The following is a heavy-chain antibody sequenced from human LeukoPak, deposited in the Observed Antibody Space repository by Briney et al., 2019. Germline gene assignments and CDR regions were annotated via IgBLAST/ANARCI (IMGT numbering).Heavy chain of an antibody. J-gene: IGHJ6*03. CDR1: VGSFSNYY. D-gene: IGHD1-7*01. Sequence: TSETLSLTCAVYVGSFSNYYWSWMRQPPGKGVEWIGEINDSGRINYNPSLLRRVTVSVDPSKNQFSPSLTSVNATDTAVYYCARRWNYGRNYYIDVWGKGATVSVSS. V-gene: IGHV4-34*01. CDR3: ARRWNYGRNYYIDV. CDR2: INDSGRI.